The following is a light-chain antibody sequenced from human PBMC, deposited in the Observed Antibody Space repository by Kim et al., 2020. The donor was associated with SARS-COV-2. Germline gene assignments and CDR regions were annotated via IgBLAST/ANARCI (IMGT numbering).Light chain of an antibody. J-gene: IGKJ2*03. CDR2: KAS. Sequence: DIQMTQSPSTLSASVGDRVTITCRASQSIGSWLAWYQQKPGKAPNLLIYKASILETGVPSRFGGSESGTEFTLTITSLQPDDFATYYCQQYSNSLYSFGQGTKLEI. V-gene: IGKV1-5*03. CDR3: QQYSNSLYS. CDR1: QSIGSW.